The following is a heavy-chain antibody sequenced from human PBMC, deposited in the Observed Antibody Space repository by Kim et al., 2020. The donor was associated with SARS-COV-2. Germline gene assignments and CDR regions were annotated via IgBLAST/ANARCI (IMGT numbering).Heavy chain of an antibody. D-gene: IGHD3-16*01. V-gene: IGHV1-3*01. CDR2: IHAANGNT. J-gene: IGHJ5*01. CDR1: GGRFTTFS. Sequence: ASVKVSCKASGGRFTTFSMHWVRQAPGQRLEWMGWIHAANGNTVYAESFHGRITISRDTSAETVYMELSSLTSTDTAMYYCTKDLSYGGLAFGSWGQGTLVSVSS. CDR3: TKDLSYGGLAFGS.